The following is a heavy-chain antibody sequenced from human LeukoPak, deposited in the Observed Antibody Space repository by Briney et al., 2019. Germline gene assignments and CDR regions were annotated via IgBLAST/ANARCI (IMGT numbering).Heavy chain of an antibody. D-gene: IGHD5-18*01. CDR2: INHSGST. Sequence: SETLSLTCAVYGGSFSGYYWSWIRQPPGKGLEWIGEINHSGSTNYNPSLKSRVTISVDTSKNQFSLKLSSVTAADTAVYYCARGGIQPWLRYFDYWGQGTLVTVSS. CDR1: GGSFSGYY. V-gene: IGHV4-34*01. J-gene: IGHJ4*02. CDR3: ARGGIQPWLRYFDY.